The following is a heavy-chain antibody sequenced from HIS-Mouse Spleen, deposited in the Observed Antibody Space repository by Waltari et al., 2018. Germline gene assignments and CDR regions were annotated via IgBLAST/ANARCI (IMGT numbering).Heavy chain of an antibody. CDR1: EGTFSSYA. J-gene: IGHJ4*02. CDR2: IIPILDIA. V-gene: IGHV1-69*04. D-gene: IGHD1-26*01. CDR3: ARVLSGGSYFDY. Sequence: QVQLVQSGAEVKKPRSSVQVSCKASEGTFSSYAFSGVRQAPGQGLEWMGRIIPILDIANYAQKFQGRVTITADKSTSTAYMELSSLRSEDTAVYYCARVLSGGSYFDYWGQGTLVTVSS.